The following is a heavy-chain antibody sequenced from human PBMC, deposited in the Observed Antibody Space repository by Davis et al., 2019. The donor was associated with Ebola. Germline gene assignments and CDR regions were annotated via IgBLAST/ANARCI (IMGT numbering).Heavy chain of an antibody. J-gene: IGHJ6*02. D-gene: IGHD2-2*01. CDR3: ARDRGITAGPAAKLSGYYYGMDV. V-gene: IGHV1-18*01. CDR2: IIAYNGNT. CDR1: GYTFTSYG. Sequence: ASVKVSCKASGYTFTSYGISWVRQAPGQGLEWMGWIIAYNGNTNYAQKIQGRVTMTTDTSTSTAYMELRSLRSEDTAVYYCARDRGITAGPAAKLSGYYYGMDVWGQGTTVTVSS.